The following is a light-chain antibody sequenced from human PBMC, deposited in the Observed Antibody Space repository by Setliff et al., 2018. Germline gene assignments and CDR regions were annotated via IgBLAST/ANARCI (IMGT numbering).Light chain of an antibody. J-gene: IGLJ1*01. CDR2: DVT. V-gene: IGLV2-14*03. CDR3: SSYTNSNTYV. CDR1: SRDVGSYDF. Sequence: QSALAQPASVSGSPGQSITISCIGSSRDVGSYDFVSWYQQHPGKAPKLIIYDVTWRPSGVSDRFSGSKSGNTASLTISGLQAEDEADYYCSSYTNSNTYVFGTGTKVTVL.